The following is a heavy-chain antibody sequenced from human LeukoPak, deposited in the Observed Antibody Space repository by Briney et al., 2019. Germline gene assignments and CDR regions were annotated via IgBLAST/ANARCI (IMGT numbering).Heavy chain of an antibody. V-gene: IGHV4-39*01. CDR3: ARHASVDGNWPRPLDY. D-gene: IGHD6-19*01. J-gene: IGHJ4*02. CDR2: TYYSGSA. Sequence: SETLSLTCTVSGGSISSSPYYWGWIRQPPGKGLEWIGNTYYSGSAYYNPSLKTRVTISVDTSKNQFSLKLTSVTAADTAVYYCARHASVDGNWPRPLDYWGQGSLVTVSS. CDR1: GGSISSSPYY.